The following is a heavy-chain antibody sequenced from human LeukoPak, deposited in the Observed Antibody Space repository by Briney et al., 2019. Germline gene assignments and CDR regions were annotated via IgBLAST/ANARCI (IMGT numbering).Heavy chain of an antibody. CDR2: INHSGST. D-gene: IGHD3-9*01. J-gene: IGHJ4*02. V-gene: IGHV4-34*01. Sequence: PSETLSLTCAVYGGSFSGYYWSWIRQPPGKGLEWIGEINHSGSTNYNPSLKRRVTISVDTSKNQFSLKLSSVTATDTAVYYCARVLTGYYEFDYWGQGTLVTVSS. CDR1: GGSFSGYY. CDR3: ARVLTGYYEFDY.